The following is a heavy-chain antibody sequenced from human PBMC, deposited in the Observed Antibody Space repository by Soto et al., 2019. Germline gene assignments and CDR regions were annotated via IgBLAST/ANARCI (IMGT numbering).Heavy chain of an antibody. CDR2: INAGNGNT. V-gene: IGHV1-3*05. Sequence: QVKFVQSGAEEKKPGASVKVSCKASGYTFTSYAMHWVRQAPGQRLEWMGWINAGNGNTKYSQKFQGRVTITRDTSASTAYMELSSLRSEDTAVYYCARSIVVVTALDYWGQGTLVTVSS. CDR1: GYTFTSYA. CDR3: ARSIVVVTALDY. D-gene: IGHD2-21*02. J-gene: IGHJ4*02.